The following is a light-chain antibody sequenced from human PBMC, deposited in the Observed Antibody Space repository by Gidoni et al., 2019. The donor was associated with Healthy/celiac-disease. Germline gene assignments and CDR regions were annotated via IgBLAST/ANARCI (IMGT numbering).Light chain of an antibody. J-gene: IGLJ2*01. V-gene: IGLV2-14*01. CDR2: EVS. CDR3: SSYTSSSTLDVV. CDR1: SSDVGGYNY. Sequence: GTSSDVGGYNYVSWYQQHPGKAPKLMIYEVSNRPSGVSNRFSGSKSGNTASLTISGLQAEDEADYYCSSYTSSSTLDVVFGGGTKLTVL.